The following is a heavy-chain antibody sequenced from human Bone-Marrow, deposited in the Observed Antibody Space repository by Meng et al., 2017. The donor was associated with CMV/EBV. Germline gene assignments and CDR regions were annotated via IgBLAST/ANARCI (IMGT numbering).Heavy chain of an antibody. J-gene: IGHJ5*02. Sequence: SINSGDYYWSWIRQPPGKGLEWIRYIYYSESTYYNPSLKSQVTISVDTSKNQFSLKLSSVTAADTAVYYYARLVVPAAIRGNNWFDPWGQGTLVTVSS. V-gene: IGHV4-30-4*08. CDR2: IYYSEST. CDR3: ARLVVPAAIRGNNWFDP. CDR1: SINSGDYY. D-gene: IGHD2-2*02.